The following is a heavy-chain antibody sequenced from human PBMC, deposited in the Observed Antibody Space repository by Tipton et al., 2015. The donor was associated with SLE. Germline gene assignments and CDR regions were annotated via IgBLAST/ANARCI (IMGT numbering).Heavy chain of an antibody. J-gene: IGHJ4*02. CDR2: ISGSGGST. CDR1: GFTFSSYA. CDR3: AKGRNIVVVIADY. D-gene: IGHD2-21*01. V-gene: IGHV3-23*01. Sequence: SLRLSCAASGFTFSSYAMSWVRQAPGKGLEWVSAISGSGGSTYYADSVKGRFTISRDNSKNTLYLQMNSLRAEDTAVYYCAKGRNIVVVIADYWGQGTLVTVSS.